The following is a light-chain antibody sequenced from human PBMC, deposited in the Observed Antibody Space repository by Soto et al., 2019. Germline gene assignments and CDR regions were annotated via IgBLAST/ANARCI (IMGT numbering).Light chain of an antibody. CDR1: QSVSSN. J-gene: IGKJ2*01. V-gene: IGKV3-15*01. CDR2: GAS. CDR3: QQYNNWPLT. Sequence: EIVMTQSPATLSVSPGERATLSCRASQSVSSNLAWYQQKPGQAPRLLIYGASTRATGIPARFSGSGSGTEFTLTISGLQSEYFAFYYCQQYNNWPLTFGQGTKLEIK.